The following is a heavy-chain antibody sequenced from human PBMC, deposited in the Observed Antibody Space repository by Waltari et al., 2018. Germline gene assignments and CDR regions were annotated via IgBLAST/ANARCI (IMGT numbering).Heavy chain of an antibody. CDR3: ARVLVAGTFDY. D-gene: IGHD6-19*01. Sequence: EVRLVESGGGLVKPGGSLRLSCATSGFTFITYNMNWVRQAPGKGLEWVSSITGSSNYIYYAGSVKGRFSISRDNAKNSLYLQMNTLRAEDTAVYYCARVLVAGTFDYWGQGTLVTVSS. J-gene: IGHJ4*02. CDR1: GFTFITYN. V-gene: IGHV3-21*01. CDR2: ITGSSNYI.